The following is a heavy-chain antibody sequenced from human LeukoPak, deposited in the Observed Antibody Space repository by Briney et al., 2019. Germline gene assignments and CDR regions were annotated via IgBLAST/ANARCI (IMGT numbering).Heavy chain of an antibody. CDR1: GGSISSGGYY. J-gene: IGHJ4*02. CDR3: ARQSSIAVAVFDY. V-gene: IGHV4-39*01. D-gene: IGHD6-19*01. Sequence: SETLSLTCTVSGGSISSGGYYWSWIRQHPGKGLEWIGYIYYSGSTYYNPSLKSRVTISVDTSKNQFSLKLSSVTAADTAVYYCARQSSIAVAVFDYWGQGTLVTVSS. CDR2: IYYSGST.